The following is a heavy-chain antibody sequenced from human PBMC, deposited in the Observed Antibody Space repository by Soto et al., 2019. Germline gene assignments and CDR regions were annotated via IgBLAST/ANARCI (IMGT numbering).Heavy chain of an antibody. CDR3: AGGEDGGSGSFPYYYYGMDV. V-gene: IGHV3-30*03. CDR2: ISYDGSNK. J-gene: IGHJ6*02. Sequence: QVQLVESGGGVVQPGRSLRLSCAASGFTFSSYGMHWVRQAPGKGLEWVTIISYDGSNKYYADSVKGRFTISRDNSXXTXYXLMNSLRAEDTAVYYCAGGEDGGSGSFPYYYYGMDVWGPGTTVTVSS. CDR1: GFTFSSYG. D-gene: IGHD3-10*01.